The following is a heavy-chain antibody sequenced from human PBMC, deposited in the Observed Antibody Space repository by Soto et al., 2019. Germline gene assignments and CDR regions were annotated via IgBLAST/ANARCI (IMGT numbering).Heavy chain of an antibody. Sequence: SGSPDIGWPVSGGSASHSCCNGIRTRAGKGLEWIGRVYTSGNVNYNPSLKSRVTMSVDTSKNQFSLKLTSVTAADTAVYYCTRGGSDPWSGPFDYWGQGTLVSVSS. CDR2: VYTSGNV. J-gene: IGHJ4*02. CDR1: GGSASHSC. V-gene: IGHV4-4*07. CDR3: TRGGSDPWSGPFDY. D-gene: IGHD3-3*01.